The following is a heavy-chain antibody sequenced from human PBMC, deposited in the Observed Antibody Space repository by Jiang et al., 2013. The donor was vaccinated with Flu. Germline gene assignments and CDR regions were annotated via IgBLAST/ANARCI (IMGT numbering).Heavy chain of an antibody. CDR2: INPNSGGT. CDR3: ARDDYYDSSGYSRY. J-gene: IGHJ4*02. D-gene: IGHD3-22*01. Sequence: GAEVKKPGASVKVSCKASGYTFTGYYMHWVRQAPGQGLEWMGWINPNSGGTNYAQKFQGRVTMTRDTSISTAYMELSRLRSDDTAVYYCARDDYYDSSGYSRYWGQGTLVTVSS. CDR1: GYTFTGYY. V-gene: IGHV1-2*02.